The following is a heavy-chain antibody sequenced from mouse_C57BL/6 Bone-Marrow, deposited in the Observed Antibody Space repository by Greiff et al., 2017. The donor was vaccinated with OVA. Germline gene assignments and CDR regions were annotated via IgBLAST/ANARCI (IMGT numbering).Heavy chain of an antibody. V-gene: IGHV14-4*01. J-gene: IGHJ4*01. D-gene: IGHD1-1*01. CDR2: IDPENGDT. CDR3: TRSITTVVADAMDY. Sequence: VQLKQSGAELVRPGASVKLSCTASGFNIKDDYMHWVKQRPEQGLEWIGWIDPENGDTEYASKFQGKATITADTSSNTAYLQLSSLTSEDTAVYYCTRSITTVVADAMDYWGQGTSVTVSS. CDR1: GFNIKDDY.